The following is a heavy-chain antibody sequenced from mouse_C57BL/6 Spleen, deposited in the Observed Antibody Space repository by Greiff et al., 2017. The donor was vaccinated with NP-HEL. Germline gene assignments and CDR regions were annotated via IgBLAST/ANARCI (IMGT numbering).Heavy chain of an antibody. D-gene: IGHD2-5*01. CDR1: GYTFTSYG. J-gene: IGHJ2*01. Sequence: VMLVESGAELARPGASVKLSCKASGYTFTSYGISWVKQRTGQGLEWIGEIYPRSGNTYYNEKFKGKATLTADKSSSTAYMELRSLTSEDSAVYFCARSNYSNYVPYYFDYWGQGTTLTVSS. V-gene: IGHV1-81*01. CDR3: ARSNYSNYVPYYFDY. CDR2: IYPRSGNT.